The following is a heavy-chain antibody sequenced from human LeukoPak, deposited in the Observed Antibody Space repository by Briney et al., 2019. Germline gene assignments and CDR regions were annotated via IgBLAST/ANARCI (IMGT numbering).Heavy chain of an antibody. Sequence: GGSLRLSCAASGFTFSSYWMSWVRQAPGKGLEWVANIKQDGSEKYYVDSVKGRFTISRDNAKNSLYLQMNSLRAEDTAVYYCARVRGRYCTNGVCYKDYWGQGTLVTVSS. CDR1: GFTFSSYW. V-gene: IGHV3-7*01. D-gene: IGHD2-8*01. CDR3: ARVRGRYCTNGVCYKDY. CDR2: IKQDGSEK. J-gene: IGHJ4*02.